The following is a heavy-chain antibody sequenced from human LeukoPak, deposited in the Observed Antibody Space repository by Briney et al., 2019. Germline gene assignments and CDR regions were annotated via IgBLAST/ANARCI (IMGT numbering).Heavy chain of an antibody. CDR3: ARLSGGNDPPFDF. V-gene: IGHV4-30-2*01. CDR2: IYHSGNT. CDR1: GGSISSGGYS. Sequence: PSETLSLTCAVSGGSISSGGYSWSWIRQPPGKGLEWIGYIYHSGNTYYNPSLKSRVTISVDRSKNQFSLKLSSVTAADTAVYCCARLSGGNDPPFDFWGQGSLVTVSS. D-gene: IGHD5-12*01. J-gene: IGHJ4*02.